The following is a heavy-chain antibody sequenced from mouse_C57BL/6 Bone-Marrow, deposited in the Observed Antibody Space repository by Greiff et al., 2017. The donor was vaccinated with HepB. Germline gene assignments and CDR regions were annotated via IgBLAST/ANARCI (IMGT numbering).Heavy chain of an antibody. CDR2: INPNNGGT. D-gene: IGHD1-1*01. Sequence: EVQLQQSGPELVKPGASVKISCKASGYTFTDYYMNWVKQSHGKSLEWIGDINPNNGGTSYNQKFKGKATLTVDKSSSTAYMELRSLTSEDSAVYYCARGGYYYGSWWFAYWGQGTLVTVSA. CDR3: ARGGYYYGSWWFAY. V-gene: IGHV1-26*01. CDR1: GYTFTDYY. J-gene: IGHJ3*01.